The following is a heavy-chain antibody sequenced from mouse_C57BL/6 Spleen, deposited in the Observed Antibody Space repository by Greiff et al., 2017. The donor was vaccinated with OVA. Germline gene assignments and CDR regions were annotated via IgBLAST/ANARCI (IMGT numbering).Heavy chain of an antibody. Sequence: EVQRVESGGGLVKPGGSLKLSCAASGFTFSSYTMSWVRQTPEKRLEWVATISGGGGNTYYPDSVKGRFTISRDNAKNTLYLQMSSLRSEDTALKYCARHNYGSRGYFDYWGQGTTLTVSS. CDR2: ISGGGGNT. CDR3: ARHNYGSRGYFDY. J-gene: IGHJ2*01. CDR1: GFTFSSYT. D-gene: IGHD1-1*01. V-gene: IGHV5-9*01.